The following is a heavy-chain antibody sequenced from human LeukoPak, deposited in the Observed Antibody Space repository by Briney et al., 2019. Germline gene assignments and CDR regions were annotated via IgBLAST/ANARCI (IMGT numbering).Heavy chain of an antibody. D-gene: IGHD4-17*01. CDR3: ARTYGDFFAAPFDY. J-gene: IGHJ4*02. Sequence: SETLSLTCTVSGGSISSYYWSWIRQPAGRGLEWIGRIYTSGSTNYNPSLKSRVTMSVDTSKNQFSLKLSSVTAADTAVYYCARTYGDFFAAPFDYWGQGTLVTVPS. V-gene: IGHV4-4*07. CDR2: IYTSGST. CDR1: GGSISSYY.